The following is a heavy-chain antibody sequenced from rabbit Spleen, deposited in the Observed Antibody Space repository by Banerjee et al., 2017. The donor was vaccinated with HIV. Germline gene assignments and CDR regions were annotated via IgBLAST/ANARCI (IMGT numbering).Heavy chain of an antibody. J-gene: IGHJ4*01. V-gene: IGHV1S45*01. CDR3: ARKVGGDIYGGDFFDL. Sequence: QEQLVEYGGDLVQPEGSLTLTCKASGLDFSSSYWICWVRQAPGKGLEWIGIIYAARGTTDYASWVNGRFTISSDNAQSTVDLKMTSLTAADTATYFCARKVGGDIYGGDFFDLWGPGTLVTVS. D-gene: IGHD6-1*01. CDR1: GLDFSSSYW. CDR2: IYAARGTT.